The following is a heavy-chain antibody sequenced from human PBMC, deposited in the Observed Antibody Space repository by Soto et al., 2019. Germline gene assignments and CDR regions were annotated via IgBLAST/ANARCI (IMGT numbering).Heavy chain of an antibody. CDR1: GYSFTSYW. J-gene: IGHJ4*02. D-gene: IGHD2-21*01. CDR2: IYPGDSDT. CDR3: ATKSPGCCGGDCFSLAAFDF. V-gene: IGHV5-51*01. Sequence: GESLKISCKGSGYSFTSYWIGWVRQMPGKGLEWMGIIYPGDSDTRYNPSFQGQVTISADKSINTAYLQWSSLKASDTAIYYCATKSPGCCGGDCFSLAAFDFWGQGTLVTVSS.